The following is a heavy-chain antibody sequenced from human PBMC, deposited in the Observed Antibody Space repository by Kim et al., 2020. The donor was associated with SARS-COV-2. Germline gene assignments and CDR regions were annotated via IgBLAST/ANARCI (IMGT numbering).Heavy chain of an antibody. CDR2: IGPNSGGT. Sequence: ASVKVSCKASGYTFAGYYMHWIQQAPGQGLEWMGWIGPNSGGTNYAQKFQGRVTMTRDTSAAYMELNSLTSDDTAVYYCARVDYSNYFDHWGQGTLVTVSS. D-gene: IGHD4-4*01. V-gene: IGHV1-2*02. CDR3: ARVDYSNYFDH. CDR1: GYTFAGYY. J-gene: IGHJ4*02.